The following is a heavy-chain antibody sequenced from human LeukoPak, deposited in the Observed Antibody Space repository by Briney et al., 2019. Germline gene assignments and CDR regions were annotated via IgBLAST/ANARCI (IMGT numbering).Heavy chain of an antibody. CDR2: ISGSGGST. D-gene: IGHD3-10*01. Sequence: GGSLRLSCAAAGLTFSNYGMHWVRQAPGKGLEWVSSISGSGGSTYYADSVKGRFTISRDNSQNTLYLQMNSLRAEDTAVYYCAKYRSGGPEGFDYWGQGTLVTVSS. J-gene: IGHJ4*02. CDR3: AKYRSGGPEGFDY. V-gene: IGHV3-23*01. CDR1: GLTFSNYG.